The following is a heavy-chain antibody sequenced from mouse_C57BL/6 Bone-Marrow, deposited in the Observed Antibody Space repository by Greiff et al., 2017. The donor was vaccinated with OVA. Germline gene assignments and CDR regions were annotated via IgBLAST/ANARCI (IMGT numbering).Heavy chain of an antibody. D-gene: IGHD2-5*01. J-gene: IGHJ4*01. CDR2: IDPETGGT. CDR3: TRGYSSYYAMDY. Sequence: QVQLKQSGAELVRPGASVTLSCKASGYTFTDYEMHWVKQTPVHGLKWIGAIDPETGGTAYNQKFKGKAILTADKSSSTAYMELRSLTSEDSAVYYCTRGYSSYYAMDYWGQGTSVTVSS. CDR1: GYTFTDYE. V-gene: IGHV1-15*01.